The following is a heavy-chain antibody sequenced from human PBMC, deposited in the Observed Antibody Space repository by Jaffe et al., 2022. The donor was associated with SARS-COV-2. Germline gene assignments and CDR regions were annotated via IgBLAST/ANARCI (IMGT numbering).Heavy chain of an antibody. V-gene: IGHV3-48*02. CDR3: ARYGPDSASWHDPFDI. CDR1: GFTFSNYG. CDR2: ISSSSSPI. J-gene: IGHJ3*02. Sequence: EVQLVESGGGLVQPGGSLRLSCAASGFTFSNYGMNWVRQAPGKGLEWVSYISSSSSPIYYADSVKGRFTISRDNAKNSLYLQMNSLRDEDTAVYYCARYGPDSASWHDPFDIWGQGTMVSVSS. D-gene: IGHD1-26*01.